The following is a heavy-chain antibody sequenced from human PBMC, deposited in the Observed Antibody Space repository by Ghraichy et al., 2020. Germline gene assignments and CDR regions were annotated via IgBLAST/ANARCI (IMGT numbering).Heavy chain of an antibody. CDR1: GYTFTTYG. CDR2: ISPNNGNT. V-gene: IGHV1-18*01. J-gene: IGHJ6*02. Sequence: ASVKVSCKTSGYTFTTYGITWVRQAPGQGLEWMGWISPNNGNTNYAQKVQGRVTMTTDTSTSTAYMELTTLRSDDTAVYYCAIGGMVGMDVGGRGTTVTVSS. CDR3: AIGGMVGMDV. D-gene: IGHD2-8*01.